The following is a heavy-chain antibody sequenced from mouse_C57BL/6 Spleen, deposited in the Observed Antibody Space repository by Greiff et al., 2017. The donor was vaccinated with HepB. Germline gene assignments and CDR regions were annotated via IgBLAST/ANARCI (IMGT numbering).Heavy chain of an antibody. J-gene: IGHJ1*03. Sequence: VQLQQSGAELMKPGASVKLSCKATGYSFTGYWIEWVKQRPGHGLEWIGEILPGSGSTNYNEKFKGKATLTADQSSNTAYMQLSSLTTEDSAVYYCARARLGLYWYFDVWGTGTTVTVSS. CDR1: GYSFTGYW. V-gene: IGHV1-9*01. D-gene: IGHD3-1*01. CDR3: ARARLGLYWYFDV. CDR2: ILPGSGST.